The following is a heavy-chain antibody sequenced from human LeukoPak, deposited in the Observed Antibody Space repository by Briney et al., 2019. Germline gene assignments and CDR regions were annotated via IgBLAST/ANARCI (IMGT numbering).Heavy chain of an antibody. CDR1: GDSISSGGYY. CDR2: MYYSGST. V-gene: IGHV4-31*03. CDR3: ARRGSRRETYYYYYYYMDV. Sequence: PSQTLSLTCTVSGDSISSGGYYWSWIRQHPGEGLEWIGYMYYSGSTYYNPSLKSRVTISVDTSKNQFSLKLSSVTAADTAVYYCARRGSRRETYYYYYYYMDVWGKGTTVTVSS. D-gene: IGHD2-2*01. J-gene: IGHJ6*03.